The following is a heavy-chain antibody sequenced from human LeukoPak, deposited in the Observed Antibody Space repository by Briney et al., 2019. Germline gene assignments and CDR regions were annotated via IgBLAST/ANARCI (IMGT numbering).Heavy chain of an antibody. J-gene: IGHJ4*02. CDR3: ARIDPAAYFDY. Sequence: ASVKVSCKASGYTFTSYYMRWVRQAPGQGLEWMGIINPSGGSTSYAQKFQGRVTMTRDTSTSTVYMELSSLRSEDTAVYYCARIDPAAYFDYWGQGTLVTVSS. D-gene: IGHD6-13*01. CDR2: INPSGGST. V-gene: IGHV1-46*03. CDR1: GYTFTSYY.